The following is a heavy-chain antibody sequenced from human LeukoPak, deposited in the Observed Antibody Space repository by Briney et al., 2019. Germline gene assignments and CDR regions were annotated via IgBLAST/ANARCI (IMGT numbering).Heavy chain of an antibody. Sequence: SETLSLTCAVYGGSFSGYYWSWIRQPPGKGLEWIGHIYYRGTTNYNPSLKSRVTISVDTSKNQFSLKLNSVTAADTAVYYCAREGSAGAFDVWGQGTMVTVSS. V-gene: IGHV4-59*12. CDR3: AREGSAGAFDV. CDR2: IYYRGTT. CDR1: GGSFSGYY. J-gene: IGHJ3*01. D-gene: IGHD2-15*01.